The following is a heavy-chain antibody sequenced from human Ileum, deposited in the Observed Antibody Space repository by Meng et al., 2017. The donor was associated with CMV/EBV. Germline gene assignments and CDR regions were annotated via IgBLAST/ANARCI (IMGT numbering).Heavy chain of an antibody. CDR1: GGSISNYY. J-gene: IGHJ4*02. CDR2: VYSSGST. V-gene: IGHV4-4*07. D-gene: IGHD2-2*01. Sequence: QVQLQGSGPGLGKTSATLSLTCYGSGGSISNYYWSWIRQPATKGLEWIGRVYSSGSTDYNPSLQSRVTMSVDTSKNQFSLKLSSVTAADTAVYYCARGSSSWAFDYWGQGTLVTVSS. CDR3: ARGSSSWAFDY.